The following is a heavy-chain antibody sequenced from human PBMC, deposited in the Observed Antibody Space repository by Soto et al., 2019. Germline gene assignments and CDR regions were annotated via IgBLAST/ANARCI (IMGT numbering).Heavy chain of an antibody. CDR3: ARAGSYYDILTSYLIPAYGMDV. V-gene: IGHV4-59*01. CDR1: GGSISSYY. CDR2: IYYSGST. J-gene: IGHJ6*02. D-gene: IGHD3-9*01. Sequence: SETLSLTCTVPGGSISSYYWSWIRQPPGKGLEWIGYIYYSGSTNYNPSLKSRVTISVDTSKNQFSLKLSSVTAADTAVYYCARAGSYYDILTSYLIPAYGMDVWGQGTTVTVSS.